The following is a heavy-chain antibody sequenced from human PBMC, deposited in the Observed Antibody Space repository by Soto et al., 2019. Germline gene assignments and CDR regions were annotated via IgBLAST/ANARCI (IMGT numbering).Heavy chain of an antibody. CDR1: GYSISSNNS. V-gene: IGHV4-28*01. J-gene: IGHJ5*02. CDR2: IYYSGTT. D-gene: IGHD3-10*01. Sequence: SENLSLTCAVSGYSISSNNSWGWIRQPPGKGMEWIGYIYYSGTTYYNPSLKSRVTMSVDTSKNQFSLKLSSVTAADTAVYYCARRGFTMVRGVPRPPQGGFDPWGQGTLVTVSS. CDR3: ARRGFTMVRGVPRPPQGGFDP.